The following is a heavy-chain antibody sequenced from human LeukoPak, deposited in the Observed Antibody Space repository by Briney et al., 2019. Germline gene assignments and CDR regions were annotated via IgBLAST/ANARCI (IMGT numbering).Heavy chain of an antibody. CDR2: LWGSGGRI. J-gene: IGHJ5*02. Sequence: GGSLRLSCGASGFTFSSYAMRWVREARGEALEWVSYLWGSGGRIYHADSVKGRFTISRQNSKNTLYLQKNSLRAEDTAVYYCAKAAGYYYDSSGYPRSWGQGTLVTVSS. CDR1: GFTFSSYA. CDR3: AKAAGYYYDSSGYPRS. D-gene: IGHD3-22*01. V-gene: IGHV3-23*01.